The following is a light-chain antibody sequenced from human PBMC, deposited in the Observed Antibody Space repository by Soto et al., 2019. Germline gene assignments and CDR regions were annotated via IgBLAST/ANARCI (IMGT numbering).Light chain of an antibody. CDR3: SSYSSSSNFYG. Sequence: QSMLPEPGSLSGWPGQSRSISCTGTSSDLGGFYYVSWYQHHPGKDPKLMIYQVSNRPSGVSNRFSGSKSGNTASLTISGLQAEDEADYFCSSYSSSSNFYGFGAGTKVTAL. CDR2: QVS. J-gene: IGLJ1*01. CDR1: SSDLGGFYY. V-gene: IGLV2-14*01.